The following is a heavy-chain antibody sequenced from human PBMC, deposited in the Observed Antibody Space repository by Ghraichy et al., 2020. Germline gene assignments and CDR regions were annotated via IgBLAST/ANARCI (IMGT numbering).Heavy chain of an antibody. V-gene: IGHV3-33*01. CDR3: ASSDGGPFDD. Sequence: GESLNISCAASGFTLGSDGMNWVRQAPGKGLEWVAVIWYDGSNKDYADSVKGRFTISRDNSKNTVYLQMNSLRAEDTAVYYCASSDGGPFDDWGHGTLVTVSS. J-gene: IGHJ4*01. D-gene: IGHD3-16*01. CDR1: GFTLGSDG. CDR2: IWYDGSNK.